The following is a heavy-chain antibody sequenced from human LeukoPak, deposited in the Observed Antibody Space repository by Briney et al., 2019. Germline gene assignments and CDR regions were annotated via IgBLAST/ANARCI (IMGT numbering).Heavy chain of an antibody. J-gene: IGHJ4*02. Sequence: GGSLRLSCAASGFPFSSYAMSWVRQAPGKGLEWVSTISNSDDSTYYADSVKGRFTISRDNSENALFLRMNSLRAEDTAVYYCAKATGYLLWGQGTLVIVSS. D-gene: IGHD1-14*01. CDR2: ISNSDDST. CDR1: GFPFSSYA. V-gene: IGHV3-23*01. CDR3: AKATGYLL.